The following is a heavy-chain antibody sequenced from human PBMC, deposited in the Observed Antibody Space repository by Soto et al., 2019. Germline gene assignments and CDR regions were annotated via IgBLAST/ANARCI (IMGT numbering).Heavy chain of an antibody. J-gene: IGHJ4*02. CDR3: ARHTPAISISDH. D-gene: IGHD2-15*01. V-gene: IGHV4-39*01. CDR1: GGSIGGSSDY. Sequence: SETLSLTCTVSGGSIGGSSDYWGWIRQPPGKGLEWIGRIDYSGSTYYNPSLKSRVTISGDTSKNQVSRKLSSVTAADTAVYYCARHTPAISISDHWGQGTLVTVSS. CDR2: IDYSGST.